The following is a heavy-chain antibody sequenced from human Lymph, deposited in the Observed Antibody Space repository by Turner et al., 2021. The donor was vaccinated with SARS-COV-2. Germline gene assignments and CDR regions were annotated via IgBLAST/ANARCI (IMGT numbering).Heavy chain of an antibody. J-gene: IGHJ5*02. CDR3: ARETVNNWVDP. Sequence: QAQLQASGPRLVTPLETLSLTCTVSGGSMNSNYWSWIRQPPGKRREWIGYIYYRGSTNYNPTLESRVTISVDTSKNQFSLNRTAETAADTAIYYCARETVNNWVDPWGQGTLVTVSS. V-gene: IGHV4-59*01. CDR2: IYYRGST. CDR1: GGSMNSNY. D-gene: IGHD2-21*02.